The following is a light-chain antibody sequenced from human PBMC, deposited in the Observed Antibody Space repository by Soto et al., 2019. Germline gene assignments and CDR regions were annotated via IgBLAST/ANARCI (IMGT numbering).Light chain of an antibody. CDR3: QQFNHYPLT. Sequence: DIQMTQSPSTLSASVGDRVTITCRASQSISSYLAWYQQKPGTAPKLLIYMASTLESGVPSRFSGSGSGTEFTLTISSLQPEDFATYFCQQFNHYPLTFGGGTKVEIQ. CDR2: MAS. V-gene: IGKV1-5*03. J-gene: IGKJ4*01. CDR1: QSISSY.